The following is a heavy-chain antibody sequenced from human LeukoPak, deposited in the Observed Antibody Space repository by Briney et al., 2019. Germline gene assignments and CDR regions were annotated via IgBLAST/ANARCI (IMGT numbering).Heavy chain of an antibody. J-gene: IGHJ4*02. CDR2: ISYDGSIK. Sequence: PGGSLRLSRAASGFTFHSHAMHWVRQTPGKGLEWVTFISYDGSIKYYADSVKGRFTISRDNSKNTVYLQMTSLRTEDTAVYYCARDRSRNYSCDYWGQGTLVSVSS. V-gene: IGHV3-30-3*01. CDR3: ARDRSRNYSCDY. CDR1: GFTFHSHA. D-gene: IGHD2-2*01.